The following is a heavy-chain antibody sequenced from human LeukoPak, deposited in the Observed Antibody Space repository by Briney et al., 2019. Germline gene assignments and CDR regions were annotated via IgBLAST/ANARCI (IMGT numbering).Heavy chain of an antibody. J-gene: IGHJ4*02. V-gene: IGHV3-9*03. CDR3: AKDSSSWLEYYFDY. Sequence: GGSLRLSCAASGFTFDDYAMHSVRQAPGKGLEWVSGISWNSGSIGYADSVKGRFTISRDNAKNSLYLQMNSLRAEDMALYYCAKDSSSWLEYYFDYWGQGTLVTVSS. CDR2: ISWNSGSI. CDR1: GFTFDDYA. D-gene: IGHD6-13*01.